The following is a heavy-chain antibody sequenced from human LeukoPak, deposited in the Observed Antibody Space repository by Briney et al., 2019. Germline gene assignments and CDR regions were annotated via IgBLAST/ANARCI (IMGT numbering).Heavy chain of an antibody. CDR1: GFTFSSSG. J-gene: IGHJ6*02. CDR3: ARDYGYYSSYYYGMDV. Sequence: GGSLRLSCAASGFTFSSSGMHWVRQAPGKGLEWVAVVSYDGRNKYYADSVKGRFTISRDNSKNTLYMQMNSLRAEDTAVYYCARDYGYYSSYYYGMDVWGQGTTVTVSS. D-gene: IGHD4-11*01. CDR2: VSYDGRNK. V-gene: IGHV3-30*03.